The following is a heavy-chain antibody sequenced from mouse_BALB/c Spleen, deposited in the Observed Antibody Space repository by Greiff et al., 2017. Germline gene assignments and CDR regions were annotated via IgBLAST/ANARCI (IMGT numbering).Heavy chain of an antibody. CDR2: ISSGGST. V-gene: IGHV5-6-5*01. D-gene: IGHD2-9*01. CDR1: GFTFSSYA. Sequence: EVHLVESGGGLVKPGGSLKLSCAASGFTFSSYAMSWVRQTPEKRLEWVASISSGGSTYYPDSVKGRFTISRDNARNILYLQMSSLRSEDTAMYYCARPYYGYAMDYWGQGTSVTVSS. J-gene: IGHJ4*01. CDR3: ARPYYGYAMDY.